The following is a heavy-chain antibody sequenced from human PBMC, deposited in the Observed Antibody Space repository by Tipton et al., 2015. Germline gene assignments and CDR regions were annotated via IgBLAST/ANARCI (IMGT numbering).Heavy chain of an antibody. CDR2: VYFSGST. V-gene: IGHV4-39*01. CDR3: ARQTTLEFYDSAGYYFQGDAFDI. Sequence: LRLSCIVSGGSISSGGYYWGWVRQPPGEGVGGIGGVYFSGSTFYSPSLKIRVTISVDTSKNQFSPKLRSVTAADTAVFFCARQTTLEFYDSAGYYFQGDAFDIWGQGTMVTVSS. D-gene: IGHD3-22*01. J-gene: IGHJ3*02. CDR1: GGSISSGGYY.